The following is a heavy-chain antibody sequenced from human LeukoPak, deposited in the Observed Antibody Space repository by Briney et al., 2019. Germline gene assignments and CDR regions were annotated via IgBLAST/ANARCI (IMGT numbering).Heavy chain of an antibody. D-gene: IGHD5-18*01. CDR3: ARGSAMVY. CDR2: ISSSSNTI. Sequence: PAGGSLRLSCAASGFSFSSYNMNWVRQAPGKGLEWVSYISSSSNTIYYADSVKGRFTISRDNAKNSLYLLLNSLRDEDTAVYYCARGSAMVYWGRGSLVTVSS. V-gene: IGHV3-48*02. CDR1: GFSFSSYN. J-gene: IGHJ4*02.